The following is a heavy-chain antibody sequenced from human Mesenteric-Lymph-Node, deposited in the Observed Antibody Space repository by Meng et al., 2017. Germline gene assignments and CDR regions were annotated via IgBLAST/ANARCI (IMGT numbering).Heavy chain of an antibody. Sequence: QGQLLQWGVGLLKPSETLSLTCAVYGGSISSGGYYWSWIRQHPGKGLEWIGYIYYSGSTYYNPSLKSRVTISVDKSKNQFSLKLSSVTAADTAVYYCASFPPPGKQWLVTDYWGQGTLVTVSS. CDR1: GGSISSGGYY. D-gene: IGHD6-19*01. CDR2: IYYSGST. CDR3: ASFPPPGKQWLVTDY. J-gene: IGHJ4*02. V-gene: IGHV4-31*11.